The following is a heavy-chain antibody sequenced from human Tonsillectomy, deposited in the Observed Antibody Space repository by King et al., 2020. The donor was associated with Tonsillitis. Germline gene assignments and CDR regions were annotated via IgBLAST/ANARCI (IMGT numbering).Heavy chain of an antibody. V-gene: IGHV3-23*04. CDR3: AQLYYDFWSGRNWFDP. CDR2: ISGSGGST. J-gene: IGHJ5*02. Sequence: VQLVESGGGLVQPGGSLRLSCAASGFTFSSYAMSWVRQAPGKGLEWVSAISGSGGSTYYADSVKGRFTISRDNSKNTLYLQMNSLRAEDTAVYYCAQLYYDFWSGRNWFDPRGPGNPVTVSS. D-gene: IGHD3-3*01. CDR1: GFTFSSYA.